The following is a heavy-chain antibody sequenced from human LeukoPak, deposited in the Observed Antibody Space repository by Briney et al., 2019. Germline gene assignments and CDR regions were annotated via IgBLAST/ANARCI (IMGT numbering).Heavy chain of an antibody. Sequence: SETLSLTCTVSGGSISSYYWSWIRQPPGKGLEGIGHIYYSGSTNYKPSLKSRVTISVDTSKNQFSLKLSSVTAADTAVYYCARGGYYGSGNDFRFDPWGQGTLVTVSS. D-gene: IGHD3-10*01. J-gene: IGHJ5*02. CDR1: GGSISSYY. V-gene: IGHV4-59*01. CDR2: IYYSGST. CDR3: ARGGYYGSGNDFRFDP.